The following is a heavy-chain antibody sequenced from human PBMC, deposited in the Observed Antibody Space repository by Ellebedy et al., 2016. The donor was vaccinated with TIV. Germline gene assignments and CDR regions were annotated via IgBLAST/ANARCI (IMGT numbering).Heavy chain of an antibody. V-gene: IGHV4-4*07. CDR2: IYTSGST. D-gene: IGHD1-26*01. CDR3: ARGSGSHYNPFDY. J-gene: IGHJ4*02. Sequence: MPSETLSLTCTVSGGSISSYYWSWIRKPAGQGLEWIGRIYTSGSTNYNPSLKSLVTMSVDTSKSPFSLKLSSVTAPDTAVYYFARGSGSHYNPFDYWGQGTLATVSS. CDR1: GGSISSYY.